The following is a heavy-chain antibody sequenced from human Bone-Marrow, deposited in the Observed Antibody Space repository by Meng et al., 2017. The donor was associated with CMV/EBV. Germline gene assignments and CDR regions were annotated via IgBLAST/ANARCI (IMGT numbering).Heavy chain of an antibody. D-gene: IGHD2-2*01. J-gene: IGHJ4*02. CDR3: ARDRGYCSSTSCPPFDY. CDR2: INPNSGGT. CDR1: GYTFTGYY. V-gene: IGHV1-2*02. Sequence: ASVKVSCKASGYTFTGYYMHWVRQAPGQGLKWMGWINPNSGGTNYAQKFQGRVTMTRDTSISTAYMELSRLRSDDTAVYYCARDRGYCSSTSCPPFDYWGQGTLVTVSS.